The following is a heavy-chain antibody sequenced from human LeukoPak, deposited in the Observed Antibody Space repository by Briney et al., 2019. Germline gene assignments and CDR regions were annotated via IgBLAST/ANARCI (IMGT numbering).Heavy chain of an antibody. CDR3: ARERGGYGEGFDY. Sequence: PGGSLRLSCAASGFTFSSYSMNWVRQAPGKGLEWVSSISSSSSYIYYADSVKDRFTISRDNAKNSLYLQMNSLRAEDTAVYYCARERGGYGEGFDYWGQGTLVTVSS. D-gene: IGHD4-17*01. CDR1: GFTFSSYS. CDR2: ISSSSSYI. J-gene: IGHJ4*02. V-gene: IGHV3-21*01.